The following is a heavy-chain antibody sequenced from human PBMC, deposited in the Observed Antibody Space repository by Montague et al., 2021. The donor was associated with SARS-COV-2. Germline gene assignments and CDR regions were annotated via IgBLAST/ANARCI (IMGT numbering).Heavy chain of an antibody. Sequence: SETLSLTCTVSGGSISSSSYYWGWFRQPQGKGLVWIGSTYDSGSTYYNPSLKSRVTISVDTYKNQFSLKLSSVTAADTAVYYCARIKYYYDISGYRSDRTLDPWGQGTLVTVSS. J-gene: IGHJ5*02. V-gene: IGHV4-39*01. CDR2: TYDSGST. CDR1: GGSISSSSYY. D-gene: IGHD3-22*01. CDR3: ARIKYYYDISGYRSDRTLDP.